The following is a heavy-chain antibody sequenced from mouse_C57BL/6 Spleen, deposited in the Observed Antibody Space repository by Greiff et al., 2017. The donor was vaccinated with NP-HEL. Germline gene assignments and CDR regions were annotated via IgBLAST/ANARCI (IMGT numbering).Heavy chain of an antibody. V-gene: IGHV1-82*01. CDR1: GYAFSSSW. CDR3: AREGIPYAMDY. CDR2: IYPGDGDT. J-gene: IGHJ4*01. D-gene: IGHD3-3*01. Sequence: VQLQQSGPELVKPGASVKISCKASGYAFSSSWMNWVKQRPGKGLEWIGRIYPGDGDTNYNGKFKGKATLTADKSSSTAYMQLSSLTSEDSAVYFCAREGIPYAMDYWGQGTSVTVSS.